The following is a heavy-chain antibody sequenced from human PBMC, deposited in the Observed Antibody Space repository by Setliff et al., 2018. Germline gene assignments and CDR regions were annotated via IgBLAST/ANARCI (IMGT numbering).Heavy chain of an antibody. Sequence: GGSLRLSCAASGFTFSSYVMSWVRQAPGKGLEWVANTKQDGSEKYYVDSVKGRFTISRDNAKNSLYLQMNSLRAEDTAVYYCTRGYCSSSSCYGTMDYWGQGTLVTVSS. D-gene: IGHD2-2*01. CDR3: TRGYCSSSSCYGTMDY. V-gene: IGHV3-7*01. CDR1: GFTFSSYV. CDR2: TKQDGSEK. J-gene: IGHJ4*02.